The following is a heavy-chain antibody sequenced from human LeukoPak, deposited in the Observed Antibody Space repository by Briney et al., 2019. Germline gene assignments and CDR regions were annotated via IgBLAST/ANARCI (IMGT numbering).Heavy chain of an antibody. J-gene: IGHJ4*02. D-gene: IGHD3-16*01. Sequence: GGSLILSCASSGYAFSSHGLTWVRQAPGKGVEWVATIKGAGDHTVYAETVKGRFTISRDNSNNMLYLQMNTLRAEDTAIYSCAKVSVCFGCYFDYWGQGALVTVSS. CDR1: GYAFSSHG. CDR3: AKVSVCFGCYFDY. V-gene: IGHV3-23*01. CDR2: IKGAGDHT.